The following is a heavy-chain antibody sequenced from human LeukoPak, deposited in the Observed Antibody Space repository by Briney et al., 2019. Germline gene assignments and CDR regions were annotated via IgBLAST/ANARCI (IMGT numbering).Heavy chain of an antibody. Sequence: EGSLRLSCAASGFTFSSFGMHWVRQAPGKGLVRVSHVNTDGTSTTYVDSVKGRFTISRDNAKNTLNLQMSSLRAEDTAVYYCARDSPNYSKGAIDIWGQGTMVTVSS. J-gene: IGHJ3*02. CDR2: VNTDGTST. CDR1: GFTFSSFG. V-gene: IGHV3-74*03. CDR3: ARDSPNYSKGAIDI. D-gene: IGHD1-7*01.